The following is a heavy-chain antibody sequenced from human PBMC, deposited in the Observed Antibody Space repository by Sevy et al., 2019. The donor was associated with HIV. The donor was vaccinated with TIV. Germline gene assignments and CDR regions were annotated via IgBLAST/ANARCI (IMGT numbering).Heavy chain of an antibody. CDR3: ARDLGVTSSSSDFDY. Sequence: GGSLRLSCAASGFTFSGYSMNWVRQAPGKGLEWVSYISSSSSTIYYADSVKGRFTISRDNAKNLLYLQMNSLRDEDTAVYYCARDLGVTSSSSDFDYWGQGTLVTVSS. CDR2: ISSSSSTI. J-gene: IGHJ4*02. V-gene: IGHV3-48*02. CDR1: GFTFSGYS. D-gene: IGHD6-6*01.